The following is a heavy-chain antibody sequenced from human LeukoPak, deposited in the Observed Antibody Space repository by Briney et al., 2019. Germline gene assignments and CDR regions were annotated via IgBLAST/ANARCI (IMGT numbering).Heavy chain of an antibody. D-gene: IGHD3-10*01. V-gene: IGHV4-30-2*01. CDR3: ARATGIWFDP. J-gene: IGHJ5*02. Sequence: SETLSLTCAVSGGSISSGGYSWSWIRQPPGKGLEWIGYIYHSGSTYYNPSLKSRVTISVDRSKNQFSLKLSSVTAADTAVYYCARATGIWFDPWGQGTLVTVSS. CDR2: IYHSGST. CDR1: GGSISSGGYS.